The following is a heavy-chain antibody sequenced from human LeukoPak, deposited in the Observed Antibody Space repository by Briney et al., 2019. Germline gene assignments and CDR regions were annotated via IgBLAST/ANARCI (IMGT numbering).Heavy chain of an antibody. CDR3: ARGTWYYDSSGYYSDDAFDI. J-gene: IGHJ3*02. V-gene: IGHV1-2*02. D-gene: IGHD3-22*01. Sequence: ASVKVSCKASGYTFTKYAMNWVRQAPGQGLEWMGWINPNSGGTNYAQKFQGRVTMTRDTSISTAYMELSRLRSDDTAVYYCARGTWYYDSSGYYSDDAFDIWGQGTMVTVSS. CDR2: INPNSGGT. CDR1: GYTFTKYA.